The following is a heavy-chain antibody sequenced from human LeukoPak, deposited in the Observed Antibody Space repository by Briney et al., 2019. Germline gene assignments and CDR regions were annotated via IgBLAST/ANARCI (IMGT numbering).Heavy chain of an antibody. V-gene: IGHV4-59*01. CDR3: ARAGWLQPYYYYGMDV. J-gene: IGHJ6*02. CDR1: GGSISSYY. Sequence: SETLSLTCTVSGGSISSYYWSWIRQPPGKGLEWNWYIYYSGSTNYNPSLKSRVTISVDTSKNQFSLKLSSVTAADTGVYYCARAGWLQPYYYYGMDVWGQGTTVTVS. D-gene: IGHD5-24*01. CDR2: IYYSGST.